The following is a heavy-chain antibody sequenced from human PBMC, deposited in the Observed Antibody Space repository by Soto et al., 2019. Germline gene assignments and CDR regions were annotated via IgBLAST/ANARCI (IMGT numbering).Heavy chain of an antibody. CDR3: SRGIATGELDP. Sequence: QVQLVQSGAEVKKPGASVKISCKASGYTFTRYTMNWVRQAPGQRLEWMGWINPDNGNTKSSQKFQDRVIITRDTSARTAYMDLSSLRSEDTAVYSSSRGIATGELDPWGQGTLVTVSS. D-gene: IGHD2-15*01. CDR1: GYTFTRYT. V-gene: IGHV1-3*01. CDR2: INPDNGNT. J-gene: IGHJ5*02.